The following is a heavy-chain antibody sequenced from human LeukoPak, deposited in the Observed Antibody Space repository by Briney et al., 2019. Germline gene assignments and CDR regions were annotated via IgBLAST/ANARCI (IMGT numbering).Heavy chain of an antibody. CDR3: ARDPYDFLTGRYSGSGGDY. V-gene: IGHV1-18*01. J-gene: IGHJ4*02. Sequence: ASVKVSCKASGYTLTNYGINWVRQAPGQGLEWMGWISGYNGNTKYAQNLQGRLTMTTDTSTSTAYMELRNLRSDDTAVYYCARDPYDFLTGRYSGSGGDYWGQGTLVTVSS. CDR1: GYTLTNYG. D-gene: IGHD3-9*01. CDR2: ISGYNGNT.